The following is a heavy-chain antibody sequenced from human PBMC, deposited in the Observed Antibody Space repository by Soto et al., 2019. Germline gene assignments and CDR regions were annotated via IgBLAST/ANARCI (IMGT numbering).Heavy chain of an antibody. CDR2: IYHSGST. CDR1: GGSISSGGYS. D-gene: IGHD4-17*01. V-gene: IGHV4-30-2*01. CDR3: ARDQGEGYGDYGTNWFDP. Sequence: QLQLQESGSGLVKPSQTLSLTCAVSGGSISSGGYSWSWIRQPPGKGLEWIGYIYHSGSTYYNPSLKSRVTISVDRSKNQFSRKLSSVTAADTAVYYCARDQGEGYGDYGTNWFDPWGQGTLVTVSS. J-gene: IGHJ5*02.